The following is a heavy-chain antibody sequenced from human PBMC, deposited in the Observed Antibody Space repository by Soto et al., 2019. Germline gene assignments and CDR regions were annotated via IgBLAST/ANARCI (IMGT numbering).Heavy chain of an antibody. J-gene: IGHJ6*02. Sequence: SETLSLTCTVSGGSISSYYWSWIRQPPGKGLEWIGYIYYSGSTNYNPSLKSRVTISVDTSKNQFSLKPSSVTAADTAVYYCARDSCSGGSCYLYYYGMDVWGQGTTVTVSS. CDR2: IYYSGST. CDR3: ARDSCSGGSCYLYYYGMDV. V-gene: IGHV4-59*01. CDR1: GGSISSYY. D-gene: IGHD2-15*01.